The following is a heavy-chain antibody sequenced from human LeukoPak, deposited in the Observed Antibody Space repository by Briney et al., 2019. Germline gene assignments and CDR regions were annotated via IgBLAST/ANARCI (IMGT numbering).Heavy chain of an antibody. J-gene: IGHJ4*02. CDR2: IKQDGSEK. Sequence: PGGSLRLSCAASGFTFSSYWMSWVRQAPGKGLEWVANIKQDGSEKYYVDSVKGRFTISRDNAKNSLYLQMNSLRAEDTAVYYCARGRYYYDSSGYYNFDYWGQGTLVTVSS. CDR1: GFTFSSYW. D-gene: IGHD3-22*01. V-gene: IGHV3-7*01. CDR3: ARGRYYYDSSGYYNFDY.